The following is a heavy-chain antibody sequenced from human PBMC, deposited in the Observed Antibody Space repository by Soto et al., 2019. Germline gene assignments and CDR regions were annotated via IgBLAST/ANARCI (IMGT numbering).Heavy chain of an antibody. J-gene: IGHJ6*02. CDR3: ARAYQRHESWSAYSRPRGMDV. CDR2: IWFDGSQK. Sequence: GGSLRLSCAASEFTFSNHGMHWVRQAPGKGLEWVAVIWFDGSQKYYGDSVKGRFTISRDNSKNTLYLEMNSLRAEDTGVYYCARAYQRHESWSAYSRPRGMDVWGQGTTVTVSS. D-gene: IGHD3-3*01. V-gene: IGHV3-33*01. CDR1: EFTFSNHG.